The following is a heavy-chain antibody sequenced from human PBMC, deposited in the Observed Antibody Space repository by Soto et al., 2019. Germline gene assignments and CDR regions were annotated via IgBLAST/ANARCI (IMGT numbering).Heavy chain of an antibody. Sequence: QVQLVQSGAEVKKPGSSVKVSCKASGGTFSTYAISWVRQAPGQGLEWVGGIIPIFVTANYAQKFQGRVTITADESTRTAYMELSSLRLEDTAVYYCARHQGYGSGTYGFGYWGQGTLVTVSS. V-gene: IGHV1-69*12. CDR1: GGTFSTYA. CDR2: IIPIFVTA. CDR3: ARHQGYGSGTYGFGY. J-gene: IGHJ4*02. D-gene: IGHD3-10*01.